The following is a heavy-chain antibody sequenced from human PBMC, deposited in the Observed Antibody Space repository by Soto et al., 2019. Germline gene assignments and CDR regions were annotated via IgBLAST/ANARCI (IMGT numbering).Heavy chain of an antibody. CDR2: IRSKPYDGTT. Sequence: PGGSLRLSCTASGFTFGDYAMSWFRQAPGKGLEWVGFIRSKPYDGTTEYAASAKGRFTISRDDSKSIAYLQMNSLKTEDTAVYYCAKDLFSMVRGASYYSYGMDVWGQGTTVTV. V-gene: IGHV3-49*03. J-gene: IGHJ6*02. CDR1: GFTFGDYA. D-gene: IGHD3-10*01. CDR3: AKDLFSMVRGASYYSYGMDV.